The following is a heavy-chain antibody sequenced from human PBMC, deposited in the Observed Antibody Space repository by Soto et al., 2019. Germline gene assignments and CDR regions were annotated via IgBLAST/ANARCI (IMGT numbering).Heavy chain of an antibody. D-gene: IGHD1-26*01. Sequence: SETLSLTCTVSGASLGCPDYFWGWIRQPPGKGPEWIASVHSSGGTYYSASLKTRPTISLDTPANTFSLKLHSVTAADTASNYCVRLIFRANGSGDSVSGGPGTLVTVSS. CDR2: VHSSGGT. J-gene: IGHJ4*02. CDR1: GASLGCPDYF. CDR3: VRLIFRANGSGDSVS. V-gene: IGHV4-39*01.